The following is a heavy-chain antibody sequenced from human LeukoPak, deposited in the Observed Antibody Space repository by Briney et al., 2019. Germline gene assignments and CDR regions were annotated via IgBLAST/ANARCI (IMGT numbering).Heavy chain of an antibody. CDR1: GGSISSGGYY. CDR3: ARDRLGRSLEWTPPDY. CDR2: IYHSGST. J-gene: IGHJ4*02. V-gene: IGHV4-30-2*01. Sequence: SETLSLTCTVSGGSISSGGYYWSWIRQPPGKGLEWIGYIYHSGSTYYNPPLKSRATISVDRSANQFSLKLGSVTAADTAVYYCARDRLGRSLEWTPPDYWGQGILVTVSS. D-gene: IGHD3-3*01.